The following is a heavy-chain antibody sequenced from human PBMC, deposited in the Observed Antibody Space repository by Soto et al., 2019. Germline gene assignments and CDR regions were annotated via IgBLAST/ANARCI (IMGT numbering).Heavy chain of an antibody. CDR1: GVTFRNYA. Sequence: QVHLAQSGPELKRPGSSVKVSCRASGVTFRNYAISWVRQAPGQGLEWMGWLLPVFGTPAYGQTFQGRITITADESTGTAYMEMTGLRSEDTATYYCAGSESRHGYNQDYDFDSWGQGSLVTVSS. CDR2: LLPVFGTP. J-gene: IGHJ4*02. D-gene: IGHD3-22*01. CDR3: AGSESRHGYNQDYDFDS. V-gene: IGHV1-69*01.